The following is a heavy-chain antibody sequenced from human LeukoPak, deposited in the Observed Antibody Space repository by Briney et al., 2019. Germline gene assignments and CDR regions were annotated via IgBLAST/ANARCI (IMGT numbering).Heavy chain of an antibody. J-gene: IGHJ4*02. CDR3: ARWGSNMAREKGDH. Sequence: SETLSLTCTVSGGSISSYYWSWIRQPAGKGLEWIGRIYTSGSTNYNPSLKSRVTMSVDTSKNQFSLKLSSVTAADTAVYYCARWGSNMAREKGDHWGQGTLVTVSS. V-gene: IGHV4-4*07. D-gene: IGHD3-10*01. CDR2: IYTSGST. CDR1: GGSISSYY.